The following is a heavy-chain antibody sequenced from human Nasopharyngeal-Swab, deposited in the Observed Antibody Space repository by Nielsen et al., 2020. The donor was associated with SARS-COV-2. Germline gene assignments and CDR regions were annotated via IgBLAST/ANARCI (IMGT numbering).Heavy chain of an antibody. V-gene: IGHV5-51*01. J-gene: IGHJ3*02. Sequence: GESLKISCKGSGYRFLSHWVGWVRQMPGKGLEWMALIYPGDSGTRYSPSFQGQVTISADKSINTAYLQWSSLTASDTAVYYCARTAIEGGYYRGDAFDIWSQGTTVTVSS. D-gene: IGHD3-22*01. CDR1: GYRFLSHW. CDR3: ARTAIEGGYYRGDAFDI. CDR2: IYPGDSGT.